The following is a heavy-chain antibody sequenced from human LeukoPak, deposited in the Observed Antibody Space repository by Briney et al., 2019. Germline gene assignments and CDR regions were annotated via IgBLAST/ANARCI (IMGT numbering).Heavy chain of an antibody. V-gene: IGHV1-69*13. CDR2: IIPIFGTA. J-gene: IGHJ6*02. Sequence: SVKVSCKASGGTFSSYAISWVRQAPGQGLEWMGGIIPIFGTANYAQKFQGRVTITADESTSTAYMELSSLRSEDTGVYYCARDGERIVVVPAARYYYGMDVWGQGTTVTVSS. CDR3: ARDGERIVVVPAARYYYGMDV. CDR1: GGTFSSYA. D-gene: IGHD2-2*01.